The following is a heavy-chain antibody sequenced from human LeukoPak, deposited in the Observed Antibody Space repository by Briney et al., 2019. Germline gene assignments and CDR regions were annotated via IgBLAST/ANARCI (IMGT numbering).Heavy chain of an antibody. V-gene: IGHV4-39*01. CDR2: IYYSGNT. Sequence: SETLSLTCTVSGGSISSSRYYWGWIRQPPGKGLEWIGSIYYSGNTYYNPSLKSRVTISVDKSKNQFSLRLSSVTAADTAVYYCARHREDIVVVPFDYWGQGTLVTVPS. CDR3: ARHREDIVVVPFDY. J-gene: IGHJ4*02. D-gene: IGHD2-2*01. CDR1: GGSISSSRYY.